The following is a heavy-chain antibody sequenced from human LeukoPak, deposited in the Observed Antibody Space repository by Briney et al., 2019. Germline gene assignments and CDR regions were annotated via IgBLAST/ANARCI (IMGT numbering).Heavy chain of an antibody. J-gene: IGHJ4*02. D-gene: IGHD3-22*01. CDR2: ISDSGGST. V-gene: IGHV3-23*01. Sequence: GGSLRLSCAVSGITLSNYGMRWVRQAPGKGLEWVAGISDSGGSTNYADSVKGRFTISRDNPKNTLYLQMNSLRAEDTGVYFCAKRGVVIRVILVGFHKEAYYFDSWGQGALVTVSS. CDR3: AKRGVVIRVILVGFHKEAYYFDS. CDR1: GITLSNYG.